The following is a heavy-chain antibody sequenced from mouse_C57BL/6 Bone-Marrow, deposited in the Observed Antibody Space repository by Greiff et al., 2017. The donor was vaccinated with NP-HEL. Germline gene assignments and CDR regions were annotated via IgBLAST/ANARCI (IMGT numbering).Heavy chain of an antibody. D-gene: IGHD1-1*01. Sequence: VQLQQPGAELVRPGSSVKLSCKASGYTFTSYWMDWVKQRPGQGLEWIGNIYPSDSETHYNQKFKDKATLTVDTSSSTAYMQLSSLTSEDSAVYDCATVGSCYGYWYFDVWGTGTTVTVSS. J-gene: IGHJ1*03. CDR3: ATVGSCYGYWYFDV. CDR2: IYPSDSET. CDR1: GYTFTSYW. V-gene: IGHV1-61*01.